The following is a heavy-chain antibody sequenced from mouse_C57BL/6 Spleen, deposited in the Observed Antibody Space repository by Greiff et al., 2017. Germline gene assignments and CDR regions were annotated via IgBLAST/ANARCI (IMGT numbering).Heavy chain of an antibody. J-gene: IGHJ2*01. CDR1: GYTFTDYE. Sequence: VQLVESGAELVRPGASVTLSCKASGYTFTDYEMHWVKQTPVHGLEWIGAIDPETGGTAYNQKFKGKAILTADKSSSTAYMELRSLTSEDSAVYYCTRSGPSCFDYWGQGTTLTVSS. D-gene: IGHD3-1*01. V-gene: IGHV1-15*01. CDR2: IDPETGGT. CDR3: TRSGPSCFDY.